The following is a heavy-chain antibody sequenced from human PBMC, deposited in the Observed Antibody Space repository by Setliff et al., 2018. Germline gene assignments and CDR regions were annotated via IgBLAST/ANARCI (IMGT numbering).Heavy chain of an antibody. CDR3: AHRGGYGADSLYYFDV. CDR1: GFSLRSSGMA. J-gene: IGHJ4*02. CDR2: IYWDDVK. V-gene: IGHV2-5*02. Sequence: SGPTLVNPTQTLTMTCSFSGFSLRSSGMAVGWIRQPPAKALEWLALIYWDDVKRYSPFLKNRLTITQDTSKNQVLLTLTNLDPVDTATYYCAHRGGYGADSLYYFDVWGQGTLVTVSS. D-gene: IGHD3-10*01.